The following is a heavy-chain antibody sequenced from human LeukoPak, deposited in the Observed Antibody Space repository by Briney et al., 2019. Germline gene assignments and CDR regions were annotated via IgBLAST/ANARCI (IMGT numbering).Heavy chain of an antibody. D-gene: IGHD2-8*01. CDR2: INPNSGGT. Sequence: ASVKVSCKASGYTFTGNYMHWVRQAPGQGLEWMGWINPNSGGTNYAQKFQGRVTMTSDTSISTPYMELSSLRSDDTAVYFCAREYCTNGVCYKAHDYWGQGTLVTVSS. J-gene: IGHJ4*02. V-gene: IGHV1-2*02. CDR1: GYTFTGNY. CDR3: AREYCTNGVCYKAHDY.